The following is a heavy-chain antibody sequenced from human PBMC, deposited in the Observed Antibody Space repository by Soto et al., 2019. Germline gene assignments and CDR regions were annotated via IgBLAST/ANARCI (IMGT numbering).Heavy chain of an antibody. J-gene: IGHJ5*02. Sequence: QVQLVESGGGLVKPGGSLRLSCAASGFTFSDYYMSWIRQAPGKGLEWVSYISSSSSYTNYADSVKGRFTISRDNAKNSLYLQMNSLRAEDTAVYYCARERYCSGGSCYEDWFDPWGQGTLVTVSS. CDR1: GFTFSDYY. V-gene: IGHV3-11*06. CDR3: ARERYCSGGSCYEDWFDP. D-gene: IGHD2-15*01. CDR2: ISSSSSYT.